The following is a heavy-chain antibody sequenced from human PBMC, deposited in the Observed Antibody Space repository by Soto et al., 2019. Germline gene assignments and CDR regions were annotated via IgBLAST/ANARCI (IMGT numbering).Heavy chain of an antibody. V-gene: IGHV6-1*01. CDR2: TYSRSKWYN. CDR1: GDSVSSNTAS. D-gene: IGHD5-12*01. Sequence: SQTLSLTCAISGDSVSSNTASWNWIRQSPSRGLEWLGRTYSRSKWYNDYAVFVKSRIIINPDTSNNQFSLQLNSVTPEDTAVYFCAKGDNLGPKTGYAFDPWGQGIMVTVSS. CDR3: AKGDNLGPKTGYAFDP. J-gene: IGHJ5*02.